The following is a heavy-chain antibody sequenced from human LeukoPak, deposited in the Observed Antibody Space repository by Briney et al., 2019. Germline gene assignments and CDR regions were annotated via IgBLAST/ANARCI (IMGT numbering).Heavy chain of an antibody. V-gene: IGHV1-46*01. Sequence: ASVKVSCKASGYTFTRYDIHWVRQAPGQGLEWMGIINPSGGSTSYAQKFQGRVTMTRDTSTSTVYMELSSLRSEDTAVYYCARDLHHRGYYDTSGPYSIWGQGTLVTVSS. CDR2: INPSGGST. CDR1: GYTFTRYD. J-gene: IGHJ3*02. CDR3: ARDLHHRGYYDTSGPYSI. D-gene: IGHD3-22*01.